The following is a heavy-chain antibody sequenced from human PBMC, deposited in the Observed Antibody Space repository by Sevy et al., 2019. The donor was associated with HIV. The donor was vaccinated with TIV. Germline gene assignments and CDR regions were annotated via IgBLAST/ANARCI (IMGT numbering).Heavy chain of an antibody. J-gene: IGHJ4*02. Sequence: GGSLRLSCAASGFTFSSYAMHWVRQAPGKGLEWVAVISYDGSNKYYADSVKGRFTISRDNSKNTLYLQMNSLRAEDTAVYYCVREGVYCSGGSCPFDYWGQGTLVTVSS. CDR2: ISYDGSNK. D-gene: IGHD2-15*01. CDR3: VREGVYCSGGSCPFDY. V-gene: IGHV3-30-3*01. CDR1: GFTFSSYA.